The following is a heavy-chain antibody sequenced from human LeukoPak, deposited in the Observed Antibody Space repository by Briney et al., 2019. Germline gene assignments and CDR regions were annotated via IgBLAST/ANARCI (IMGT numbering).Heavy chain of an antibody. Sequence: PSETLSLACTVSGYSISSDYYWGWIRQPPGKGLEWIGNIFHNGNTYYNPSLKSRVTMSIDTSKKQFSLKLRTATAADTAVYYCARIEDVTRGYNHAYYFDYWGQGTLVTVSS. CDR3: ARIEDVTRGYNHAYYFDY. J-gene: IGHJ4*02. CDR1: GYSISSDYY. CDR2: IFHNGNT. D-gene: IGHD5-18*01. V-gene: IGHV4-38-2*02.